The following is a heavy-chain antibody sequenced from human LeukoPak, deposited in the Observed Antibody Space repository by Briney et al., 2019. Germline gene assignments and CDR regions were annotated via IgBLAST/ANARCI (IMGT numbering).Heavy chain of an antibody. Sequence: ASVKVSCKASGYTLTGYYIHWVRQAPGQGLEWMGWINPESGGTSYAQKFQGRVTMTGDTSINTVYMELSRLGSDDTAVYYCAFLEVAGDNWFDPWGQGTLFTVSS. D-gene: IGHD6-19*01. V-gene: IGHV1-2*02. CDR1: GYTLTGYY. CDR3: AFLEVAGDNWFDP. J-gene: IGHJ5*02. CDR2: INPESGGT.